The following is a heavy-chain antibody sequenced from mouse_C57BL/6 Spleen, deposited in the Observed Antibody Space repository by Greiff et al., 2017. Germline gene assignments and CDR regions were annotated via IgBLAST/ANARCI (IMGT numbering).Heavy chain of an antibody. CDR1: GFTFTDYY. J-gene: IGHJ3*01. Sequence: EVMLVASGGGLVQPGGSLSLSCAASGFTFTDYYMSWVRQPPGKALEWLGFIRNKANGYTTEYSASVKGRFTISRDNSQSILYLQMNALGAEDSATYYCARSSYYGSSESFAYWGQGTLVTVSA. CDR3: ARSSYYGSSESFAY. V-gene: IGHV7-3*01. CDR2: IRNKANGYTT. D-gene: IGHD1-1*01.